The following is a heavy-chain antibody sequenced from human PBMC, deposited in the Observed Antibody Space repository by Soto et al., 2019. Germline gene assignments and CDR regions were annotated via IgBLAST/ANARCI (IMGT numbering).Heavy chain of an antibody. CDR2: IYSGGST. Sequence: EVQLVESGGGLVQPGGSLRLSCAASGFTVSSNYMSWVRQAPGKGLEWVSVIYSGGSTYYADSVKGRFTISRDNSKNTLYLQMNSLRAEDTAVYYCARERVEMATIYYYYYGMDVWGQGTTVTVSS. CDR1: GFTVSSNY. J-gene: IGHJ6*02. V-gene: IGHV3-66*01. D-gene: IGHD5-12*01. CDR3: ARERVEMATIYYYYYGMDV.